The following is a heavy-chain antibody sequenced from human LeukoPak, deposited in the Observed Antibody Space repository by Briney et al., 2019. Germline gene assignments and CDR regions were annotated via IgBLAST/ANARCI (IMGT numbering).Heavy chain of an antibody. Sequence: GGSLRLSCAASGFTFSSYSMNWVRQAPGKGLEWVSSISSSSSYIYYADSLKGRFTISRDNAKNSLYLQMNSLRAEDTAVYYCARSTVTTNAFDIWGQGTMVTVSS. J-gene: IGHJ3*02. V-gene: IGHV3-21*01. D-gene: IGHD4-17*01. CDR2: ISSSSSYI. CDR3: ARSTVTTNAFDI. CDR1: GFTFSSYS.